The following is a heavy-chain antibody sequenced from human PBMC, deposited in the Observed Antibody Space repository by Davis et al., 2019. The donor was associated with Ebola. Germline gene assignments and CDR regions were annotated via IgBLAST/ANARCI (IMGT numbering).Heavy chain of an antibody. Sequence: GGSLRLSCAASGFTFSSYSMNWVRQAPGKELEWVSYISSSSSTIYYADSVKGRFTISRDNSRNTLYLQMNSLRAEDTAVYHCAKDYYDSSGRYFDYWGQGTLVIVSS. V-gene: IGHV3-48*01. D-gene: IGHD3-22*01. J-gene: IGHJ4*02. CDR2: ISSSSSTI. CDR3: AKDYYDSSGRYFDY. CDR1: GFTFSSYS.